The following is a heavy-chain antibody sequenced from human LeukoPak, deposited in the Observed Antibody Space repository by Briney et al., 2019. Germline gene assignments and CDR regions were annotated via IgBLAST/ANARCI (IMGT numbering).Heavy chain of an antibody. V-gene: IGHV3-33*01. Sequence: PGGSLRLSCAASGFTFSSYGMHWVRQAPGTGLEWVAVIWFDGSNKYYADSVKGRFTISRDNSKNTLYLQMNNLRVEDTAVYYCARVKYCSGGSCYAVSDIWGQGKRVTVSS. CDR3: ARVKYCSGGSCYAVSDI. CDR1: GFTFSSYG. CDR2: IWFDGSNK. J-gene: IGHJ3*02. D-gene: IGHD2-15*01.